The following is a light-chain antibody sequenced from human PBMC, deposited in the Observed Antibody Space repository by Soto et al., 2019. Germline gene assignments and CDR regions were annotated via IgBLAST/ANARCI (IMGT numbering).Light chain of an antibody. V-gene: IGKV3-20*01. CDR3: QQYLVTPWT. CDR1: QAVNTR. CDR2: GAS. J-gene: IGKJ1*01. Sequence: EIVLTQSPATLSLSPGDRVTLSCRASQAVNTRLAWYQHKPGQAPRLLIHGASNRATGIPDRFSGSGSGTDFTLTIGRLEPEDFAVYYCQQYLVTPWTFGQGTKVDIK.